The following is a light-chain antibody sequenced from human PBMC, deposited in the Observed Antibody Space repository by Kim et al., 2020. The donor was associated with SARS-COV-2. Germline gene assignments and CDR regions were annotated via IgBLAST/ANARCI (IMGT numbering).Light chain of an antibody. Sequence: SYELTQPPSVSVSPGQTARITCSGDALPKQYAYWYQQKPGQAPVLVIYKDSERPSGIPERFSGSSSGTTVTLTISGVQAEDEADYYCQSADSSGTSYWVFGGGTQLT. J-gene: IGLJ3*02. CDR3: QSADSSGTSYWV. CDR2: KDS. CDR1: ALPKQY. V-gene: IGLV3-25*03.